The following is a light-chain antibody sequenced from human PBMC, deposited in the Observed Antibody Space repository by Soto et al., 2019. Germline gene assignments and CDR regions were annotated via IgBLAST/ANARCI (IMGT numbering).Light chain of an antibody. Sequence: DIQMTQSPSSLSASVGDRVTITCRASQSIGSHLNWYQQKPGIAPKLLIYGASSLQSGVPSRFSGSGSGTDFTLTISSVQPEDFVTYYCQQTHNSPRTFGQGTKVEIK. CDR3: QQTHNSPRT. CDR2: GAS. J-gene: IGKJ1*01. CDR1: QSIGSH. V-gene: IGKV1-39*01.